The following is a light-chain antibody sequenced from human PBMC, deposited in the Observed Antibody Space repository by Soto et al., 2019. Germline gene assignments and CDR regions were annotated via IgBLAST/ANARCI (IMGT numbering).Light chain of an antibody. CDR2: ENK. CDR1: TSNIGDNY. Sequence: QAVVTQPPSVSAAPGQKVTISCSGSTSNIGDNYVSWYQQLPGTAPKLLIHENKKRPSGIPDRFSGTKSGTSATLGITGLQTGDEADYYCGTWDNSLSAVVFGGGTKLTVL. CDR3: GTWDNSLSAVV. J-gene: IGLJ2*01. V-gene: IGLV1-51*01.